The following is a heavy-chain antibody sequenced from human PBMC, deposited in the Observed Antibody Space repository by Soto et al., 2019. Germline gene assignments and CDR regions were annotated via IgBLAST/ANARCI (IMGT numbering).Heavy chain of an antibody. Sequence: SQTLSLTCAISGDSVSSNSGAWSWLRQSPSRGLEWLGRTYYRSKWYNNYAVSVKSRITINPDTSKNQFSLQLDFVTPEDTAVYYCARIQLGYDAFDIWGQGTMVTVSS. CDR3: ARIQLGYDAFDI. CDR2: TYYRSKWYN. J-gene: IGHJ3*02. CDR1: GDSVSSNSGA. D-gene: IGHD6-6*01. V-gene: IGHV6-1*01.